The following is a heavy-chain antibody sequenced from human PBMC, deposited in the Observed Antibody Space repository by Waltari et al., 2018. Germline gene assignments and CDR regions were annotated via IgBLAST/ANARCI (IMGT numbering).Heavy chain of an antibody. V-gene: IGHV3-30*18. J-gene: IGHJ4*02. CDR1: GFTFSSYG. CDR2: ISDDGSLK. Sequence: QVHLVESGGGVVQPGRSLRLSCAASGFTFSSYGIHWVRQAPGKGLEWVAVISDDGSLKYYADSVKGRFTISRDNSKNTVYLQMNSLRAEDTAVYYCAKDPGGYESDYYFEFWGQGTLVTVSS. CDR3: AKDPGGYESDYYFEF. D-gene: IGHD5-12*01.